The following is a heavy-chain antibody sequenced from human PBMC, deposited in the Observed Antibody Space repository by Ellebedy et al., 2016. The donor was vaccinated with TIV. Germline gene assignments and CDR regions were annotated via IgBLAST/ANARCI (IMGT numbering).Heavy chain of an antibody. CDR2: IYYSGFT. D-gene: IGHD4-17*01. CDR1: GGSISGNF. J-gene: IGHJ5*02. CDR3: ASHLNADYLYYFDP. Sequence: PGGSLRLSCTVSGGSISGNFWSWIRQPPGRGLEWIGLIYYSGFTNYNPSLKSRVTMSVDTSKNQFSPRLNSVTAAYTAVYYCASHLNADYLYYFDPWGQGTLVTVSS. V-gene: IGHV4-59*08.